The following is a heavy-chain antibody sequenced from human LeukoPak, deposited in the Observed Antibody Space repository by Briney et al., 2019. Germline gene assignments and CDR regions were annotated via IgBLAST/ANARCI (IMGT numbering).Heavy chain of an antibody. V-gene: IGHV1-18*01. CDR1: GYTFTTYN. CDR2: ISGYNGNT. Sequence: ASVKVSCKASGYTFTTYNINWVRQAPGQGLEWMGWISGYNGNTNYAQKLQGRVTMTTDTSTSTAYMELRSLRSDDTAVYYCARGGPAYDFWSGYYAVYWGQGTLVTVSS. D-gene: IGHD3-3*01. J-gene: IGHJ4*02. CDR3: ARGGPAYDFWSGYYAVY.